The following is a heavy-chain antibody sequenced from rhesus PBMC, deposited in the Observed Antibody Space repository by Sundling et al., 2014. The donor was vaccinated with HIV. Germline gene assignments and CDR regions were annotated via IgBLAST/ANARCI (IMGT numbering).Heavy chain of an antibody. J-gene: IGHJ6*01. Sequence: QVQLQESGPGLVKPSETLSLTCAVSGGSISGGYYWSWIRQPPGKGLEWIGNIYGSSGSTYYNPSLKSRVTISKDTSNNQFSLKLNSATAADTAVYYCAREVGGYWSHVVYGLDSWGQGVVVTVSS. D-gene: IGHD3-22*01. V-gene: IGHV4-165*01. CDR1: GGSISGGYY. CDR3: AREVGGYWSHVVYGLDS. CDR2: IYGSSGST.